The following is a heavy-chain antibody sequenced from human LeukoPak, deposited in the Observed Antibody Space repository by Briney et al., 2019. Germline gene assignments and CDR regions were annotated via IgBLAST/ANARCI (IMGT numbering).Heavy chain of an antibody. CDR1: GGSISPYF. CDR3: AREDLKLPYNSFAP. V-gene: IGHV4-4*07. Sequence: SETLSLTYTVSGGSISPYFWSWIRQPPGNGLEWIGRITSAGDTVYNPSLRGRVTMSLDTSKNQFCLILNSVTASDTALYYCAREDLKLPYNSFAPWGKGTLVTVSS. CDR2: ITSAGDT. J-gene: IGHJ5*02.